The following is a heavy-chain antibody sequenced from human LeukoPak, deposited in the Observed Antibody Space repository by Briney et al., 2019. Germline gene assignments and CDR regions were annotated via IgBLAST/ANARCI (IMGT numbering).Heavy chain of an antibody. V-gene: IGHV1-69*04. D-gene: IGHD2-2*01. CDR3: ARDFLLRRGGNIVVVPGGDY. CDR2: IIPILGIA. Sequence: SVKVSCKASGGTFSSYAISWVRQAPGQGLEWMGRIIPILGIANYAQKFQGRVTITADKSTSTAYMELSSLRSEDTAVYYCARDFLLRRGGNIVVVPGGDYWGQGTLVTVSS. CDR1: GGTFSSYA. J-gene: IGHJ4*02.